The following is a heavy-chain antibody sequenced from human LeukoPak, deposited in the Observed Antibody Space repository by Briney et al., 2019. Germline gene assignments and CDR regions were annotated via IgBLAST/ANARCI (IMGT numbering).Heavy chain of an antibody. CDR3: ARNSPTYGLYFDY. Sequence: PSETLSLTCAVYGGSFSGYYWSWIRQHPGKGLEWIGYIYYSGSTYYNPSLKSRVTISVDTSKNQFSLKLSSVTAADTAVYYCARNSPTYGLYFDYWGQGTLVTVSS. CDR1: GGSFSGYY. D-gene: IGHD4-23*01. J-gene: IGHJ4*02. CDR2: IYYSGST. V-gene: IGHV4-31*11.